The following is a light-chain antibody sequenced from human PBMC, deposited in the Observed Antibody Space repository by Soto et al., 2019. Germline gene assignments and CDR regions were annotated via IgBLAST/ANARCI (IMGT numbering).Light chain of an antibody. CDR1: QNIRNY. J-gene: IGKJ2*01. CDR2: DAS. Sequence: DIQITQAPSSLSSSLRYSFTITCRASQNIRNYLNWYQQKPGKAPKFLIYDASNLESGVPSRFSGSGSGTDFTLTISSLETEDFATYYCQQSYSTPTFGQGTKVDIK. CDR3: QQSYSTPT. V-gene: IGKV1-39*01.